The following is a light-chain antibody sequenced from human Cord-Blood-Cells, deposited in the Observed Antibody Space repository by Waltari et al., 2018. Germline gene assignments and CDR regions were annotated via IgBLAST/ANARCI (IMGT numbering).Light chain of an antibody. CDR2: DVS. CDR1: SSDVGGFNY. CDR3: SSYTSSSTLVV. Sequence: QSALTQPASVSGSPGQSITIPCPGTSSDVGGFNYVSWYQQHPGKAPKLMIYDVSNRPSGVSNRFSGSKSGNTASLTSSGLQAEDEADYYCSSYTSSSTLVVFGGGTKLTVL. V-gene: IGLV2-14*01. J-gene: IGLJ2*01.